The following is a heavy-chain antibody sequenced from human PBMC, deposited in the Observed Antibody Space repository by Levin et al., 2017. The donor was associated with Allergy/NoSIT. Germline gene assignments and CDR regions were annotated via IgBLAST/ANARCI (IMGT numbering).Heavy chain of an antibody. CDR3: ARLTLPGYYDFWSGYLYY. V-gene: IGHV5-51*01. CDR1: GYSFTSYW. D-gene: IGHD3-3*01. Sequence: GESLKISCKGSGYSFTSYWIGWVRQMPGKGLEWMGIIYPGDSDTRYSPSFQGQVTISADKSISTAYLQWSSLKASDTAMYYCARLTLPGYYDFWSGYLYYWGQGTLVTVSS. J-gene: IGHJ4*02. CDR2: IYPGDSDT.